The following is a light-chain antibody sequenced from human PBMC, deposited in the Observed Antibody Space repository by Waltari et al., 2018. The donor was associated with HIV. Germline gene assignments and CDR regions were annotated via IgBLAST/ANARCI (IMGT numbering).Light chain of an antibody. V-gene: IGLV10-54*04. CDR2: RNN. CDR1: SNNIGNQG. Sequence: QAGLTQPPSVSKGLRQTATLTCTGNSNNIGNQGAAWLQQHQGHPPKLLSYRNNNRPSRISVRFSASRSGSTASLTITGLQPEDEADYYCSVWDSSLSAWVFGGGTKLTVL. J-gene: IGLJ3*02. CDR3: SVWDSSLSAWV.